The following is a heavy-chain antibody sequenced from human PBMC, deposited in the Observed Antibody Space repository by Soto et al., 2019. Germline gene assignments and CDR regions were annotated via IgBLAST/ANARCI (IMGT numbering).Heavy chain of an antibody. CDR3: ARVPFLTLTGYTYYFDY. Sequence: PGGSLRLSCASSGFTFSSYAMHWVRQAPGKGLEWVAVISSDGRNKYSADSVKGRFTISRDNSKNTLYLQMNSLRAEDTAVYYCARVPFLTLTGYTYYFDYWGQGSLVTVSS. V-gene: IGHV3-30-3*01. CDR2: ISSDGRNK. J-gene: IGHJ4*02. CDR1: GFTFSSYA. D-gene: IGHD3-9*01.